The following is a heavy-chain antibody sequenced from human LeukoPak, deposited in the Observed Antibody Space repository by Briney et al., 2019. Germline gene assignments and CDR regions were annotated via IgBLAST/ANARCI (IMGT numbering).Heavy chain of an antibody. D-gene: IGHD2-15*01. J-gene: IGHJ3*02. Sequence: ASVKVSCKVSGYTLTELSMHWVRQAPGKGLEWMGGFDPEDGETIYAQKFQGRVTMTEDTSTDTAYMELTSLRSEDTAVYYCATAIVVVVASTAAFDIWGQGTMVTVSS. CDR2: FDPEDGET. V-gene: IGHV1-24*01. CDR1: GYTLTELS. CDR3: ATAIVVVVASTAAFDI.